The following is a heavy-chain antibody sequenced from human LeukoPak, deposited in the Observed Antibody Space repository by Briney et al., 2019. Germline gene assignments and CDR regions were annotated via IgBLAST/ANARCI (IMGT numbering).Heavy chain of an antibody. J-gene: IGHJ3*02. CDR1: GGTFSSYA. V-gene: IGHV1-69*05. CDR3: ARDNEGDYGDYYAFDI. CDR2: IIPIFGTA. Sequence: SVKVSYKASGGTFSSYAISWVRQAPGQGLEWMGRIIPIFGTANYAQKFQGRVTITTDESTSTAYMELSSLRSEDTAVYYCARDNEGDYGDYYAFDIWGQGTMVTVSS. D-gene: IGHD4-17*01.